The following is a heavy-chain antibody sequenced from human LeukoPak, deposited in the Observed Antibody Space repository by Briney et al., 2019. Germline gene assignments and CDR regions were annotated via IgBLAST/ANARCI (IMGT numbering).Heavy chain of an antibody. CDR3: ASDLGRLRFLEWLLS. D-gene: IGHD3-3*01. CDR2: IIPIFGPA. J-gene: IGHJ4*02. Sequence: SVKVSCKASGGTFSSYAISWVRQAHGQGLEWMGGIIPIFGPANYAQKFQGRVTITTDESTSTAYMELSSLRSEDTAVYYCASDLGRLRFLEWLLSWGQGTLVTVSS. CDR1: GGTFSSYA. V-gene: IGHV1-69*05.